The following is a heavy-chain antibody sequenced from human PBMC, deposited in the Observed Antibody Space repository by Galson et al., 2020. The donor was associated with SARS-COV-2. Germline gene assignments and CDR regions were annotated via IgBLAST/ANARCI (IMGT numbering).Heavy chain of an antibody. CDR3: ARYGLLGFIVVVPVNYGMDV. CDR1: GFTFSDYY. Sequence: GGSLRLSCAASGFTFSDYYMSWIRQAPGKGLEWVSYISSSGSTIYYADSVKGRFTISRDNAKNSLYLQMNSLRAEDTAVYYCARYGLLGFIVVVPVNYGMDVWGQGTTVTVSS. V-gene: IGHV3-11*01. CDR2: ISSSGSTI. D-gene: IGHD2-2*01. J-gene: IGHJ6*02.